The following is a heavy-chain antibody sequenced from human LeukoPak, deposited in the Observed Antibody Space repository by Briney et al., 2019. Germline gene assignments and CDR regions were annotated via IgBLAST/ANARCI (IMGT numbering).Heavy chain of an antibody. CDR1: GFTFDDYG. V-gene: IGHV3-20*04. D-gene: IGHD3-3*01. CDR2: INWNGGST. J-gene: IGHJ5*02. Sequence: GGSLRLSCAASGFTFDDYGMNWVRQAPGKGLEWVSGINWNGGSTGYADSVKVRFTISRDNAKNSLYLQMNSLRAEDTALYYCASTIFGGFDPWGQGTLVTVSS. CDR3: ASTIFGGFDP.